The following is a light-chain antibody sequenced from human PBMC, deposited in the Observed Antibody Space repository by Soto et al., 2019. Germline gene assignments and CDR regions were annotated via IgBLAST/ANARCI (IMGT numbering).Light chain of an antibody. V-gene: IGKV3-20*01. Sequence: ESVLTQSPGTLSLSPGERATLSCRASQSVSSSYLAWYQQKPGQAPRLLIYGASSRATGIPDRFSGSGSGTDFTIAISRLEPEDFAVYYCQQYGSSPPTFGQGTKLEIK. CDR2: GAS. CDR1: QSVSSSY. J-gene: IGKJ2*01. CDR3: QQYGSSPPT.